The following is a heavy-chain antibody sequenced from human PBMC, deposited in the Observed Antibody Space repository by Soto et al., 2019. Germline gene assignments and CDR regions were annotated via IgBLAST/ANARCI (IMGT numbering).Heavy chain of an antibody. J-gene: IGHJ3*02. CDR3: ARTSYDFWSGYYRGGGYAFDI. Sequence: QLQLQESGSGLVKPSQTLSLTCAVSGGSISSGGYSWSWIRQPPGKGLEWIGYIYHSGSTYYNPSLKRRVTITVDRSKNQFPLKLSSVTAADTAVYYCARTSYDFWSGYYRGGGYAFDIWGQGTMVTVSS. V-gene: IGHV4-30-2*01. CDR2: IYHSGST. CDR1: GGSISSGGYS. D-gene: IGHD3-3*01.